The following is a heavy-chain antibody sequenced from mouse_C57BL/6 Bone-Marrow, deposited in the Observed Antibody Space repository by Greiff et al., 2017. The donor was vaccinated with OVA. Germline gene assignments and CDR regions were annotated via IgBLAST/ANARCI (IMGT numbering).Heavy chain of an antibody. D-gene: IGHD1-1*01. CDR2: IYPYNGVS. V-gene: IGHV1-31*01. Sequence: VQLQQSGPELVKPGASVKISCKASGYSFTGYYMHWVKQSHGNILDWIGYIYPYNGVSSYNQKFKGKATLTVDKSSSTAYMELRSLTSEDSAVYYCAGDYGSSPYYAMDYWGQGTSVTVSS. J-gene: IGHJ4*01. CDR1: GYSFTGYY. CDR3: AGDYGSSPYYAMDY.